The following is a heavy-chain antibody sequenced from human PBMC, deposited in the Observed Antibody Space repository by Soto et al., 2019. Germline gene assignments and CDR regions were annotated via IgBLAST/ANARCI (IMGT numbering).Heavy chain of an antibody. Sequence: EVQLVESGGGLIQPGGSLRLSCAASGFTVSSNYMSWVRQAPGKGLEWVSVIYSGGSTYYADSVKGRFTISRDNSKNTLYLQMNSLGAEGTAVYYCARDRVESGYPEYFQHWGQGTLVTVSS. CDR1: GFTVSSNY. CDR2: IYSGGST. D-gene: IGHD3-22*01. J-gene: IGHJ1*01. V-gene: IGHV3-53*01. CDR3: ARDRVESGYPEYFQH.